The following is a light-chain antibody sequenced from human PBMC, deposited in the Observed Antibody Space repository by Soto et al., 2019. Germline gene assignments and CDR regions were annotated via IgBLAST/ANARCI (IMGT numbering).Light chain of an antibody. CDR1: QPISSW. Sequence: DIQMTQSPSSVSASVGDRVTITCRASQPISSWLAWYQQKPGEAPKLLIVAASTLQSGVPSRFSGRGAGTHFTLTISSLQPEDSAIYYCQLANSFPTFGRGTRVDLK. V-gene: IGKV1-12*01. CDR3: QLANSFPT. J-gene: IGKJ1*01. CDR2: AAS.